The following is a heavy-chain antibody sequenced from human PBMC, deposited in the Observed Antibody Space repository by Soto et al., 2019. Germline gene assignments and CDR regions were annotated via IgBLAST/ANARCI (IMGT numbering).Heavy chain of an antibody. Sequence: EVQLVESEGGLVQPGGSLTLSCAASGFAFSDYGMMWVRQAPGKGLECISFICGSTIYYADSVKGRFTTPRDNAKNSPFLQMNTLGAEDTAVDYCARDRGPMGSVDTMRGYWGQGNRVTVSS. J-gene: IGHJ4*02. CDR2: ICGSTI. CDR3: ARDRGPMGSVDTMRGY. D-gene: IGHD5-12*01. CDR1: GFAFSDYG. V-gene: IGHV3-48*01.